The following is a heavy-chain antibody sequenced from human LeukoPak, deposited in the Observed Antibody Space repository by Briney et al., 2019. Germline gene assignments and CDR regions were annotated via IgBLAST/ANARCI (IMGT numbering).Heavy chain of an antibody. Sequence: GGSLRLSCAASGFTFSSYEMTWVRQASGKGLEWVGRIRSKANSYATAYAASVKGRFTISRDDSKNTAYLQMNSLKTEDTAVYYCTSPYGSGSYGLGYYYYYYMDVWGKGTTVTVSS. V-gene: IGHV3-73*01. D-gene: IGHD1-26*01. CDR2: IRSKANSYAT. J-gene: IGHJ6*03. CDR3: TSPYGSGSYGLGYYYYYYMDV. CDR1: GFTFSSYE.